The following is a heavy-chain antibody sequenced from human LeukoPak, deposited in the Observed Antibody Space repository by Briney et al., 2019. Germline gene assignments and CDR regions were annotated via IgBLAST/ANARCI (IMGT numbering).Heavy chain of an antibody. CDR2: IIPILGIA. D-gene: IGHD5-18*01. Sequence: SVTVSCKASGGTFSSYAISWVRQAPGQGLEWMGRIIPILGIANNVSKFQGRVTITADKSTSTAYMELSSLRSEDTAVYYCASAPSGYSYGAGYDYWGQGTLVTVSS. CDR1: GGTFSSYA. J-gene: IGHJ4*02. CDR3: ASAPSGYSYGAGYDY. V-gene: IGHV1-69*04.